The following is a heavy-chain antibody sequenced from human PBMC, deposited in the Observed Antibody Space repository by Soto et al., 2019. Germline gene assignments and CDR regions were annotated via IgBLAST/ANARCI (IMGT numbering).Heavy chain of an antibody. Sequence: QVQLQESGPGLVKPSQTLSLTCTVSGGSISSGDYYWSWLRQPPGKGLEWIGYIYYSGSTYYNPALKSRVTISVDTSKNQFSLKLSSVTAVDTAVYYCARKLYDSSGYYYSHVGYWGQGTLVTVSS. V-gene: IGHV4-30-4*01. CDR3: ARKLYDSSGYYYSHVGY. J-gene: IGHJ4*02. D-gene: IGHD3-22*01. CDR2: IYYSGST. CDR1: GGSISSGDYY.